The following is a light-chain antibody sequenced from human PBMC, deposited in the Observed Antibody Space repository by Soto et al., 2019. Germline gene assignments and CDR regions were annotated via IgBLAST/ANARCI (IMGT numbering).Light chain of an antibody. J-gene: IGKJ4*01. CDR1: QSISTY. CDR3: QQNYNTPLT. CDR2: AAS. V-gene: IGKV1-39*01. Sequence: DIQVTQSPSSLSASVGDRVTITCRASQSISTYLNWYQQKPGKAPKLLIYAASTFQSGVPSRFSGSGSGTDFTLTISSLQPEDFATYYCQQNYNTPLTFGGGTKVLIK.